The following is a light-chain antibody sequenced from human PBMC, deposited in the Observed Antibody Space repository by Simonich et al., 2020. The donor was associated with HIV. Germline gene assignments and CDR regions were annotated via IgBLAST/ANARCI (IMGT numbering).Light chain of an antibody. J-gene: IGKJ4*01. V-gene: IGKV1-9*01. CDR2: AAS. CDR1: QGISSY. Sequence: DIQLTQSPSFLSVSVGNRVTLTCRASQGISSYLAWYQQKPGKAPKLLIYAASTLQSGVPSRFSGSGSGTEFTLTISSLQPEDFATYYCQQSYSTPLTFGGGTKVEIK. CDR3: QQSYSTPLT.